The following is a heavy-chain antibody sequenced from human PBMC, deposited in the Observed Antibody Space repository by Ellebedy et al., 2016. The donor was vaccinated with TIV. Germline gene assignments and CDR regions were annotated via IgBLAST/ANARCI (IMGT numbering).Heavy chain of an antibody. J-gene: IGHJ3*02. D-gene: IGHD6-13*01. CDR3: AKIAAAGTGNTFDI. Sequence: AASVKVSCKASGYTFTGYYMHWGRQAPGQGLEWRGWITPNSGGTNYAQKFQGWVTMTRDTSINTAYMVLSRLRSDDTAVYYCAKIAAAGTGNTFDIWGQGTMVTVSS. V-gene: IGHV1-2*04. CDR1: GYTFTGYY. CDR2: ITPNSGGT.